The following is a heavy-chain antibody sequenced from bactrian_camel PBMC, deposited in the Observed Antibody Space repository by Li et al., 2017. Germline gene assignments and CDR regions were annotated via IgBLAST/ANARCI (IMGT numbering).Heavy chain of an antibody. CDR2: IYLGGDGT. V-gene: IGHV3S28*01. J-gene: IGHJ4*01. Sequence: QLVESGGDLVQPRGSLTLSCTASGFTFSSYYMSWVRQAPGKEREVVAAIYLGGDGTFYSDSVKGRFTISKENNKNTLYLQMNSLKPEDTAVYYCAAGPQRCSGDNCVCRFSDFQYWGQGTQVTVS. D-gene: IGHD2*01. CDR1: GFTFSSYY. CDR3: AAGPQRCSGDNCVCRFSDFQY.